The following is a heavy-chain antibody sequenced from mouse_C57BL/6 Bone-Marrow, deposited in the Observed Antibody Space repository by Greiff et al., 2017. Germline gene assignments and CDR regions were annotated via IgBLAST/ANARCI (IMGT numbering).Heavy chain of an antibody. V-gene: IGHV1-53*01. CDR2: INPSNGGT. CDR1: GYTFTSYW. Sequence: QVQLQQPGTELVKPGASGYTFTSYWMHWVKQRPGQGLEWIGNINPSNGGTNYNEKFKSKATLTVDKSSSTAYMQLSSLTSEDSAVYYCARGHYYGSWYFDVWGTGTTVTVSS. J-gene: IGHJ1*03. D-gene: IGHD1-1*01. CDR3: ARGHYYGSWYFDV.